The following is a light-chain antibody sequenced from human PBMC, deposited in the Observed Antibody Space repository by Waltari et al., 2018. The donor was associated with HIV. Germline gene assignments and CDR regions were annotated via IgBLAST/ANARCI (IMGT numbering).Light chain of an antibody. Sequence: QSVLTQPPSMSGTPGQRVIISCSGTTSSIGSNSVYWYQQLPGAAPKLLIYRNNRQPSGVPARFSGSKSGTSAALAISGLRPEDEAMYFCAAWDNALGGHVVFGGGTNLTVL. V-gene: IGLV1-47*02. CDR2: RNN. CDR1: TSSIGSNS. CDR3: AAWDNALGGHVV. J-gene: IGLJ2*01.